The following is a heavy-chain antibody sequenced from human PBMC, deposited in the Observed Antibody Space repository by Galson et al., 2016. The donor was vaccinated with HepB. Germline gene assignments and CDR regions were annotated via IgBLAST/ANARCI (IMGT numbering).Heavy chain of an antibody. CDR1: GDNSRRYA. V-gene: IGHV1-69*10. J-gene: IGHJ3*02. CDR2: IIPTLGLA. D-gene: IGHD6-6*01. CDR3: ARDPTETWSSSSGGWALDI. Sequence: SVKVSCKAHGDNSRRYAISWVRQAPGQGLEWMGGIIPTLGLANYAQKFQGRPTITADMSTNIAYMELVSLRSEDMAVYYCARDPTETWSSSSGGWALDIWGQGTMVSVSS.